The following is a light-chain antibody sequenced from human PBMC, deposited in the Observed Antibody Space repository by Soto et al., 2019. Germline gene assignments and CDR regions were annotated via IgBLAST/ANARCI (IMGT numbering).Light chain of an antibody. Sequence: QSVLTQPPSASGTPGQTVTISFSGTSSNIESNHVSWYQQLPGTAPKLLFYKSNRRPSGVPDRFSASKSGTSASLAISGLRSEDEADYYCAAGDDSLRGVVFGGGTQLTVL. CDR1: SSNIESNH. V-gene: IGLV1-47*01. J-gene: IGLJ2*01. CDR2: KSN. CDR3: AAGDDSLRGVV.